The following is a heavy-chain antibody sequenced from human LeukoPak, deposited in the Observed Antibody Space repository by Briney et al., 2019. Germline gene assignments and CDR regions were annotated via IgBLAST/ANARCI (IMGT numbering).Heavy chain of an antibody. CDR3: ARWARIAVAGRGMDV. CDR2: ISSSGSTI. V-gene: IGHV3-48*03. CDR1: GFTFSSYE. Sequence: GGSLRLSCAASGFTFSSYEMNWVRQAPGKGLEWASYISSSGSTIYYADSVKGRFTISRDNAKNSLYLQMNSLRAEDTAVYYCARWARIAVAGRGMDVWGKGTTVTVSS. D-gene: IGHD6-19*01. J-gene: IGHJ6*04.